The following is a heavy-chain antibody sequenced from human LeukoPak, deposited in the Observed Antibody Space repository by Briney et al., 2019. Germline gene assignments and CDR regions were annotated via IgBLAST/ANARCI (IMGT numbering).Heavy chain of an antibody. V-gene: IGHV1-18*01. CDR1: GYTFTSYG. Sequence: ASVTVPCKASGYTFTSYGISWVRQAPGQGLEWMGWISAYNGNTNYAQKLQGRVTMTTDTSTSIAYMELRSLRSDDTAVYYCARGQVGATENEPPFDYWGQGTLVTVSS. CDR2: ISAYNGNT. J-gene: IGHJ4*02. CDR3: ARGQVGATENEPPFDY. D-gene: IGHD1-26*01.